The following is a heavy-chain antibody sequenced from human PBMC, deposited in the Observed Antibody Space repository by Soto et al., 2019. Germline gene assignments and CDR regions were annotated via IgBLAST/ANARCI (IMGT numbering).Heavy chain of an antibody. V-gene: IGHV1-2*02. J-gene: IGHJ3*01. Sequence: ASVKVSCKASGYTFTGYYMHWVRQAPGQGLEWMGWINPNSGGTNYAQKFQGRVTMTRDTSISTAYMELSRLRSDDTAVYYCARDRNYDFWSGYFIHWGQGTMVTVSS. CDR2: INPNSGGT. D-gene: IGHD3-3*01. CDR1: GYTFTGYY. CDR3: ARDRNYDFWSGYFIH.